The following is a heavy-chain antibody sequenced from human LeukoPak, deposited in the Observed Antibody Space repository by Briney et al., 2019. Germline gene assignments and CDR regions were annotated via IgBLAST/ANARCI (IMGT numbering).Heavy chain of an antibody. D-gene: IGHD1-1*01. V-gene: IGHV4-61*01. CDR1: GGSVSSGSYY. Sequence: PSETLSLTCTVSGGSVSSGSYYWSWIRQPPGKGLEWIGYIYYSGITNYNPSLKSRVTISVDTSKNQFSLKLSSVTAADTAVYYCASTEGAAPFDYWGQGTLVTVSS. CDR2: IYYSGIT. CDR3: ASTEGAAPFDY. J-gene: IGHJ4*01.